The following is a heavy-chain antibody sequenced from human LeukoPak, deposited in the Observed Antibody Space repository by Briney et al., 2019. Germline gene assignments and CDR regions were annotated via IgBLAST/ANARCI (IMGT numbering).Heavy chain of an antibody. J-gene: IGHJ4*02. D-gene: IGHD3-3*01. CDR1: GGSISSGSYY. V-gene: IGHV4-61*02. CDR2: IYTSGST. CDR3: AREIIPYDFWSGYCDY. Sequence: SQTLSLTCTVSGGSISSGSYYWSWIRQPAGKGLERIGRIYTSGSTNYNPSLKSRVTISVDTSKNQFSLKLSSVTAADTAVYYCAREIIPYDFWSGYCDYWGQGTLVTVSS.